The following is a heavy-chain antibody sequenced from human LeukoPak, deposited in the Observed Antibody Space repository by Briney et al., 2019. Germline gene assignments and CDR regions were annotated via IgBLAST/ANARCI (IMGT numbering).Heavy chain of an antibody. J-gene: IGHJ4*02. CDR1: GGSFSGYY. V-gene: IGHV4-34*01. Sequence: SETLSLTCAVYGGSFSGYYWSWIRQPPGKGLEWIGEINHSGSTNYNPSLKSRVTISVDTSKNQFSLKLSSVTAADTAVYYCARGRYSSGWYAQYLMDYWGRGTLVTVSS. D-gene: IGHD6-19*01. CDR3: ARGRYSSGWYAQYLMDY. CDR2: INHSGST.